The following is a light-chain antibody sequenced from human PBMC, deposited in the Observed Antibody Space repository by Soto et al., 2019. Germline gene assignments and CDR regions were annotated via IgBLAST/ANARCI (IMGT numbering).Light chain of an antibody. CDR2: GNN. V-gene: IGLV1-40*01. CDR3: QSYDSSLSGYV. CDR1: SSNIGAGYD. J-gene: IGLJ1*01. Sequence: QSVLTQPPSVSGAPGQRVTISCTGSSSNIGAGYDVHWYQQLPGTAPKLLIYGNNNRPSGVPDRFSGSKSGTSASLAITGLQAEDEADYYCQSYDSSLSGYVFGPGKKVNV.